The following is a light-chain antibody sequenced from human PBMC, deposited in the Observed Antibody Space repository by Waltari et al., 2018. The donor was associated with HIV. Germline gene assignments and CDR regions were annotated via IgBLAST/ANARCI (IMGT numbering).Light chain of an antibody. V-gene: IGLV2-14*03. CDR1: SSDVGGSNY. CDR2: DVS. CDR3: SSYTSSSPYA. J-gene: IGLJ1*01. Sequence: QSALTQPASVSGSPGQSITLSCTGTSSDVGGSNYVSWYQQHPGKAPKLMIYDVSNRPSGVSKRFSGSKSGNTASLTISGLQAEDEADYYCSSYTSSSPYAFGTGTKVTVL.